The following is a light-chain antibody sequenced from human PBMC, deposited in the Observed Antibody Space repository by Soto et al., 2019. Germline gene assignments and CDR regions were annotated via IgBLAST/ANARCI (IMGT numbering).Light chain of an antibody. CDR1: QTISSY. V-gene: IGKV1-39*01. J-gene: IGKJ2*01. CDR2: AAS. CDR3: QQSYNTPRT. Sequence: DILMTQSPSSLSASIGDRVTITCRTSQTISSYLNWYQQKPGKAPKLLIYAASTLQSGVPSRFSGSGSGTDFPLTISSLQPEDFATYFCQQSYNTPRTFGQGTTLEIK.